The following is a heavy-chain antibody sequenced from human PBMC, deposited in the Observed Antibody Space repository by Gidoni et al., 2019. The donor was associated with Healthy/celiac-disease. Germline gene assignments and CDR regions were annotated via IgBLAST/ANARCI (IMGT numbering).Heavy chain of an antibody. J-gene: IGHJ2*01. CDR1: GGSISSSNW. D-gene: IGHD6-13*01. Sequence: QVQLQESGPGLVKPSGTLSLTCAVSGGSISSSNWWSWVRKPPGKGLEWIGEIDHSGSTNYNTSLKSRVTISVDKSKNQFSLRLTSVTAADTAVYYCARAEYSSSWYFWYFDLWGRGTLVTVSS. CDR2: IDHSGST. V-gene: IGHV4-4*02. CDR3: ARAEYSSSWYFWYFDL.